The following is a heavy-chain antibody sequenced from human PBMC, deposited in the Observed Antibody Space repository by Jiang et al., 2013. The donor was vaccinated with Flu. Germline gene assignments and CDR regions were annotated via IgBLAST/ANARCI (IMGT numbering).Heavy chain of an antibody. V-gene: IGHV3-23*01. J-gene: IGHJ6*02. D-gene: IGHD6-13*01. CDR3: AKGNGEQQYYYGMDV. Sequence: VKGRFTISRDNSKNTLYLQMNSLRAEDTAVYYCAKGNGEQQYYYGMDVWGQGTTVTVSS.